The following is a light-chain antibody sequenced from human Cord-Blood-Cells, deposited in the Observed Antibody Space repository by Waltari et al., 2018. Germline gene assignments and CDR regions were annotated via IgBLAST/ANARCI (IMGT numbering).Light chain of an antibody. CDR1: QSVSSSY. CDR3: QQYGSSPPAT. CDR2: GAS. J-gene: IGKJ3*01. Sequence: EIVLTQSPGTLSLSPGERATLSCRASQSVSSSYLAWYQQKPGQAPRLLIYGASSRATGIPDRFIGSGSGTDFTLTISRLEPEDFAVYYCQQYGSSPPATFGPGTKVDIK. V-gene: IGKV3-20*01.